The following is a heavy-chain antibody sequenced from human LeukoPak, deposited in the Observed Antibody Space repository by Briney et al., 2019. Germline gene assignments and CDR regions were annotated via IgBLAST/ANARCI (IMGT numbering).Heavy chain of an antibody. J-gene: IGHJ6*02. CDR3: ARDHYGLDV. CDR2: ISTDGSSL. V-gene: IGHV3-11*01. Sequence: GGSLGLSCAASGFPFSDFYMTWIRQAPGKGLEWVSYISTDGSSLYYADSVKGRFTISRDNAKNSLYLQMNSLRAEDTAVYYCARDHYGLDVWGPGTTVTVSS. CDR1: GFPFSDFY.